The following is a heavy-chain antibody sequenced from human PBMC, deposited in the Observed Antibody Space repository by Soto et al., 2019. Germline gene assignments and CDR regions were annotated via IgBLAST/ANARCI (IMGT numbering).Heavy chain of an antibody. Sequence: QLQLQESGPGLVKPSETLSLTCTVSGASISSSSHYWGWVRQPPGKGLEWIGSLYYSGTTFYNPSLQSRLAISVDTSKNQFSLKLSSVTAADTAQYYCGRQNDSVGFGLDVWGQGTTVTIS. CDR2: LYYSGTT. CDR1: GASISSSSHY. D-gene: IGHD3-22*01. J-gene: IGHJ6*02. CDR3: GRQNDSVGFGLDV. V-gene: IGHV4-39*01.